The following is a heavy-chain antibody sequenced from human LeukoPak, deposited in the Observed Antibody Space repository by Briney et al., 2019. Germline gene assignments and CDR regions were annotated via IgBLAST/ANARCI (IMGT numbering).Heavy chain of an antibody. V-gene: IGHV3-23*01. CDR2: ISGSGGST. D-gene: IGHD3-3*01. Sequence: GGSLRLSCAASGFTFSGYAMSWVRQAPGKGLEWVSAISGSGGSTYYADSVKGRFTISRDNSKNTLYLQMNSLRAEDTAVYYCAKAKAVTIFGVARYYFDYWGQGTLVTVSS. CDR3: AKAKAVTIFGVARYYFDY. CDR1: GFTFSGYA. J-gene: IGHJ4*02.